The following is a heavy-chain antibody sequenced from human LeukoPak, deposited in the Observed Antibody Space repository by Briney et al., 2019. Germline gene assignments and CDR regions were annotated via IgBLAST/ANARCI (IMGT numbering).Heavy chain of an antibody. CDR2: IKQDGSEK. D-gene: IGHD6-13*01. CDR3: ARPSLAAAGMGPPDY. J-gene: IGHJ4*02. CDR1: GFTFSSYW. V-gene: IGHV3-7*01. Sequence: GGSLRLSCAASGFTFSSYWMSWVRQAPGKGLEWVANIKQDGSEKYYVDSVKGRFTISRDNAKNSLYLQMNSLRAEDTAVYYCARPSLAAAGMGPPDYWGQGTLVTVSS.